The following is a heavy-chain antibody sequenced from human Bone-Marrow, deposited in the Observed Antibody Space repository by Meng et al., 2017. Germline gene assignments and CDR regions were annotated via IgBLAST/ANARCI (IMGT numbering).Heavy chain of an antibody. V-gene: IGHV1-2*06. CDR3: ANWNDGLLNY. CDR1: GYTFTGYY. D-gene: IGHD1-1*01. CDR2: INPNSGGT. J-gene: IGHJ4*02. Sequence: QVQRLQAGAEVKKPGAPGKVSCKASGYTFTGYYMHWVRQAPGQGLEWMGRINPNSGGTNYAQKFQGRVTMTRDTSISTAYMELSRLRSDDTAVYYCANWNDGLLNYWGQGTLVTVSS.